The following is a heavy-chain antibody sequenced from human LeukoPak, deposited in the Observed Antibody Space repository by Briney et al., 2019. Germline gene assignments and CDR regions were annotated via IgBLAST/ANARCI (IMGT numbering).Heavy chain of an antibody. CDR3: ARDWSGLSTSNDC. J-gene: IGHJ4*02. D-gene: IGHD3-3*01. CDR2: IWYDGNNK. CDR1: GFSFSTYG. V-gene: IGHV3-33*01. Sequence: GGSLRLSCAASGFSFSTYGMQWVRQAPGKGLEWVAIIWYDGNNKYYGDSVKGRFSISRDNTKNMVYLQMNSLRAEDTAVYYCARDWSGLSTSNDCWGQGTLVTVSS.